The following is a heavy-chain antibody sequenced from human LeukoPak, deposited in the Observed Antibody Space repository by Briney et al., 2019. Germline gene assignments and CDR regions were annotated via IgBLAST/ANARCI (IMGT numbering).Heavy chain of an antibody. CDR1: GFTFSSYG. Sequence: PGGSLRLSCAASGFTFSSYGMHWVRQAPGKGLEWVAFIRYDGSNKYYADSVKGRFTISRDNSKNTLYLQMNSLRAEDTAVYYCAKDPRVYSSGSYYFDYWGLGTLVTVSS. J-gene: IGHJ4*02. CDR3: AKDPRVYSSGSYYFDY. D-gene: IGHD3-10*01. V-gene: IGHV3-30*02. CDR2: IRYDGSNK.